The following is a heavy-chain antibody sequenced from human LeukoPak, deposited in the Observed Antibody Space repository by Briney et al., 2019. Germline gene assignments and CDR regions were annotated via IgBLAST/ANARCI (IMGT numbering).Heavy chain of an antibody. CDR2: ISYDGSNK. CDR3: ARDWVAYCGGDCYTISEH. J-gene: IGHJ1*01. V-gene: IGHV3-30-3*01. Sequence: PGGSLRLSCAASGFTFSSYAMHWVRQAPGKGLEWVAVISYDGSNKYYADSVKGRFTISRDNSKNTLYLQMNSLRAEDTAVYYCARDWVAYCGGDCYTISEHWGQGTLVTVSS. CDR1: GFTFSSYA. D-gene: IGHD2-21*01.